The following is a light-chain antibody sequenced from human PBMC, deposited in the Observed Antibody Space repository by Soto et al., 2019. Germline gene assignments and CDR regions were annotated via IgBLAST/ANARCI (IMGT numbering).Light chain of an antibody. V-gene: IGKV3-15*01. CDR3: QQYNNWPSTWT. CDR2: VAS. J-gene: IGKJ1*01. Sequence: EIVMTQSPATLSVSPGERATLSCRASQRVSSNLAWYQQNPGQAPRLLIYVASTRATGIPARFSGSGSGTEFTLTISSLQSEDFAVYYCQQYNNWPSTWTFGQGTKVEIK. CDR1: QRVSSN.